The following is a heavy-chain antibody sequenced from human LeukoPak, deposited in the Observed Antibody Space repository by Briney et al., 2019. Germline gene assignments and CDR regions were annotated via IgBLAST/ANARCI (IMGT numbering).Heavy chain of an antibody. CDR2: ISSSSSYI. D-gene: IGHD3-10*02. CDR3: ARDIGIRMFPTNLFDY. V-gene: IGHV3-21*01. CDR1: GFTFSSYS. Sequence: GGSLRLSCAASGFTFSSYSMNWVGQAPGKGLEWVSSISSSSSYIYYADSVKGRFTISRDNAKNSLYLQMNSLRAEDTAVYYFARDIGIRMFPTNLFDYWGQGTLVTVSS. J-gene: IGHJ4*02.